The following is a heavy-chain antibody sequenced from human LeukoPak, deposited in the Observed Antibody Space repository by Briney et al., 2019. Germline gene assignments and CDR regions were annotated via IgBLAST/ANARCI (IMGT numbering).Heavy chain of an antibody. J-gene: IGHJ3*02. D-gene: IGHD2-15*01. CDR2: ISGSGGST. Sequence: PGGSLRLSCAASGFTFSSYSMNWVRQAPGKGLEWVSAISGSGGSTYYADSVKGRFTISRDNSKNTLYLQMNSLRAEDTAVYYCAKPEGEVVTPYDAFDIWGQGTMVTVSS. CDR3: AKPEGEVVTPYDAFDI. V-gene: IGHV3-23*01. CDR1: GFTFSSYS.